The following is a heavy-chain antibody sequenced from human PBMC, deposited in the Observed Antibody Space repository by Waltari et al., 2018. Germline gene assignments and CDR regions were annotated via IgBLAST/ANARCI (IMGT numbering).Heavy chain of an antibody. Sequence: QVQLQESGPGLVKPSQTLSLTCTVSGGSISSGSYYWSWIRQPAGKGLEWIGRIYTSGSTNYNPTLKSRVTISVDTSKNQFALKLSSVTAADTAVYYCARGYYGSGRIQGGCDYWGQGTLVTVSS. V-gene: IGHV4-61*02. CDR2: IYTSGST. CDR3: ARGYYGSGRIQGGCDY. CDR1: GGSISSGSYY. D-gene: IGHD3-10*01. J-gene: IGHJ4*02.